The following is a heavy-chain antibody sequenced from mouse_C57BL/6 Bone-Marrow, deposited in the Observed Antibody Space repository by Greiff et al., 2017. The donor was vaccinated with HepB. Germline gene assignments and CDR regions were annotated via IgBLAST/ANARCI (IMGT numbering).Heavy chain of an antibody. V-gene: IGHV5-9*01. CDR1: GFTFSSYT. J-gene: IGHJ4*01. CDR2: ISGGGGNT. Sequence: EVKLIESGGGLVKPGGSLKISCAASGFTFSSYTMSWVRQTPEKRLEWVAAISGGGGNTYYPDSVKGRFTISRDNAKNTLYLQMSRLRSEDTALYYCAIYYSSMDYWGQGTSVTVSS. D-gene: IGHD2-12*01. CDR3: AIYYSSMDY.